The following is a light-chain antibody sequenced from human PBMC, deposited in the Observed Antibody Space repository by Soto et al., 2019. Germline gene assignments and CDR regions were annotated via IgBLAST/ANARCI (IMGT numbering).Light chain of an antibody. J-gene: IGLJ1*01. Sequence: QSVLTQPASVSGSPGQSITISCTGTSSDVGGYDYVSWYQQHPGKAPKLMIYDVTNRPSGVSNLFSGSKSGNTASLTISGLQAEDEADYYCISYASINTYVFGTG. V-gene: IGLV2-14*01. CDR2: DVT. CDR1: SSDVGGYDY. CDR3: ISYASINTYV.